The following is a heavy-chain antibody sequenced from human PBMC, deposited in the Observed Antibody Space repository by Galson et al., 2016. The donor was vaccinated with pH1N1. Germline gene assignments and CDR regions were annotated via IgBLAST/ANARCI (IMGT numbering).Heavy chain of an antibody. J-gene: IGHJ6*02. CDR2: IYTSGST. CDR3: ARGTIYFAGSGNYYPNYYSGMDV. D-gene: IGHD3-10*01. CDR1: GDSMTSGFYY. Sequence: LTCTVSGDSMTSGFYYWTWIRQPAGKGLEYIGYIYTSGSTNYNPSLKSRLIISVDTSMNQFYLKLSSVNAADTAIYYCARGTIYFAGSGNYYPNYYSGMDVWGQGTTVTVSS. V-gene: IGHV4-61*09.